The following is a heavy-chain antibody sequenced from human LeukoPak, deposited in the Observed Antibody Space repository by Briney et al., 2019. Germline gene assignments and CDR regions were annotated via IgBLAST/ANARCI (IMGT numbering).Heavy chain of an antibody. CDR1: GYSFTSYW. V-gene: IGHV5-51*01. J-gene: IGHJ4*02. Sequence: GESLKISCKGSGYSFTSYWIGWVRQMPGKGLEWMGIIYPGDSDTRYSPSFQGQVTISADKSISTAYLQWSSLKASDTAMYYCARHVGADGSSPEEFDYWGQGTLVTVSS. CDR2: IYPGDSDT. D-gene: IGHD6-6*01. CDR3: ARHVGADGSSPEEFDY.